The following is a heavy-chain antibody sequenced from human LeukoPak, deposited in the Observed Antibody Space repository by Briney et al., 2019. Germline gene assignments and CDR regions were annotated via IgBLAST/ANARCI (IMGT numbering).Heavy chain of an antibody. Sequence: PGGSLRLSCAASGFTFSSYGMHWVRQAPGKGLEWVAVISYDGSNKYYADSVKGRFTISRDNSKNTLYLQMNSLRAEDTAVYYCAKGPPYSSAQYIDYWGQGTLVTVSS. J-gene: IGHJ4*02. V-gene: IGHV3-30*18. CDR2: ISYDGSNK. CDR3: AKGPPYSSAQYIDY. D-gene: IGHD6-25*01. CDR1: GFTFSSYG.